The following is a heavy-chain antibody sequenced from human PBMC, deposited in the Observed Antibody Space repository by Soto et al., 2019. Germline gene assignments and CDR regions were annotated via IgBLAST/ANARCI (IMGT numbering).Heavy chain of an antibody. CDR3: AKYGTSLGGGDYFDS. CDR2: ITGSGRTT. D-gene: IGHD2-21*01. J-gene: IGHJ4*02. V-gene: IGHV3-23*01. CDR1: GFTFSSYA. Sequence: VQLLESGGGLVQPGGSMRLSCAASGFTFSSYAMTWVRQAPGKGLEWVSTITGSGRTTYYADPVRGRFTISRDNAMNTVYLQMHSLRAVDTAVYFCAKYGTSLGGGDYFDSWGQGTVVTVSS.